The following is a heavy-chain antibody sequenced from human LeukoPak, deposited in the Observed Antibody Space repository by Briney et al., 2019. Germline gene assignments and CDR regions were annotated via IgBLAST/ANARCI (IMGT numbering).Heavy chain of an antibody. J-gene: IGHJ5*02. Sequence: SETLSLTCTVSGGSISSSSYYWGWIRQPPGKGLEWIGSIYYSGSTYYNPSLKSRVTISVDTSKNQFSLKLSSVTAADTAVYYCARDVRDTNYYDSSGYYYPAVWFDPWGQGTLVTVSS. CDR1: GGSISSSSYY. V-gene: IGHV4-39*07. CDR3: ARDVRDTNYYDSSGYYYPAVWFDP. CDR2: IYYSGST. D-gene: IGHD3-22*01.